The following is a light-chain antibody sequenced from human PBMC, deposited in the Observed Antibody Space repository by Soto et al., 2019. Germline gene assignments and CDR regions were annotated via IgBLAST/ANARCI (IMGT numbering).Light chain of an antibody. CDR1: QRVSSY. CDR2: DAS. J-gene: IGKJ5*01. V-gene: IGKV3-11*01. Sequence: EIVLTQSPATLSLSPGERATLSCRASQRVSSYLAWYQQKPGHAPRLLIYDASNRATGIPARFSGSGSGTEFTLTISSLEPEDFAVYYCQQRSNWPPITFGQGTRLEIK. CDR3: QQRSNWPPIT.